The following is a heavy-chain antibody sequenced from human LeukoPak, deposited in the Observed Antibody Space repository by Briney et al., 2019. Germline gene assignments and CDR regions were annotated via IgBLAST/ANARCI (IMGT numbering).Heavy chain of an antibody. D-gene: IGHD3-16*01. V-gene: IGHV3-33*01. J-gene: IGHJ4*02. CDR3: ARDRVLHYFDY. CDR2: IWYDGSDK. CDR1: GFTFSSHG. Sequence: QPGGSLRLSCAASGFTFSSHGMHWVRQAPGKGPEWVAVIWYDGSDKYYADSVKGRFTISRDNSKNTLYLQMTSLRADDTAVYYCARDRVLHYFDYWGQGALVTVSS.